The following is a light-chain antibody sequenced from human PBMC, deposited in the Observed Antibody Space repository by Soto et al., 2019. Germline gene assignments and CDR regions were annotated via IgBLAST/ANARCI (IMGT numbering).Light chain of an antibody. J-gene: IGLJ2*01. CDR2: DNS. CDR1: SSNIGAGYD. V-gene: IGLV1-40*01. CDR3: QSYDSSLSGHVV. Sequence: QSVLTQPPSVSGAPGQRVTISCTGSSSNIGAGYDVHWYQQLPGTAPKLLIYDNSNRPSGVPDRFSGSKSGTSASLAITGLQAEDEADYYCQSYDSSLSGHVVFGGGTKL.